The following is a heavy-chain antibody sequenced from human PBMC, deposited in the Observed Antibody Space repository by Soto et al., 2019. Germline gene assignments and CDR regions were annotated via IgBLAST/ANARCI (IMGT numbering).Heavy chain of an antibody. CDR2: IYYRGST. CDR1: GGSVSSGSYY. V-gene: IGHV4-61*01. CDR3: ARGYYGSGSYYNVDWFDP. J-gene: IGHJ5*02. Sequence: QVQLQESGPGLVKPSETLSLTCTVSGGSVSSGSYYWSWIRQPPGKGLVWIGYIYYRGSTNYNPSLKSRVTISVDTSKNQFSLKMSSVTAADTAVYYCARGYYGSGSYYNVDWFDPWGQGTLVTVSP. D-gene: IGHD3-10*01.